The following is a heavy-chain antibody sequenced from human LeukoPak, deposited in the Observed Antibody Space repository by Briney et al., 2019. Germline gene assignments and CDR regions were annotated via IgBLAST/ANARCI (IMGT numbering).Heavy chain of an antibody. CDR2: INPSGGST. J-gene: IGHJ4*02. CDR3: ARVLGHTVAPAPPGY. CDR1: GYTFTSYY. V-gene: IGHV1-46*01. D-gene: IGHD2-2*01. Sequence: GASVKVSCKASGYTFTSYYMHWVRQAPGQGLEWMGIINPSGGSTSYAQKFQGRVTMTRDTSTSTVYMELSSLRSEDTAVYYCARVLGHTVAPAPPGYWGQGTLVTVSS.